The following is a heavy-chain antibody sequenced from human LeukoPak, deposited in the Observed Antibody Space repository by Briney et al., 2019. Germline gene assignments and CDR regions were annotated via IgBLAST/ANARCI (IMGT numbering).Heavy chain of an antibody. V-gene: IGHV3-48*04. Sequence: SGGPLRLSCAASEFTFVRYAMNWVRQAPGKGLEWVSYISSSSFKIGYADSVKGRFTISRDNSKNSLYLQMDSLRVEDTAVYYCVRDPSYGSSWYYYMDVWGKGTTVTVSS. D-gene: IGHD6-13*01. CDR2: ISSSSFKI. CDR3: VRDPSYGSSWYYYMDV. CDR1: EFTFVRYA. J-gene: IGHJ6*03.